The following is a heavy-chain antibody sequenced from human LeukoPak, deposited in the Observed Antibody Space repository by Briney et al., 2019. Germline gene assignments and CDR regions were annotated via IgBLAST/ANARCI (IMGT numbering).Heavy chain of an antibody. CDR1: GFTFSSYA. J-gene: IGHJ5*02. Sequence: PGGSLRLSCAASGFTFSSYAISWVRQAPGKGLEWVSAISGSGGSTYYADSVKGRFTISRDNSKNTLYLQMNSLRAEDTAVYYCAKGKGTRLFYRGSTNWFDPWGQGTLVTVSS. CDR3: AKGKGTRLFYRGSTNWFDP. D-gene: IGHD3-16*02. V-gene: IGHV3-23*01. CDR2: ISGSGGST.